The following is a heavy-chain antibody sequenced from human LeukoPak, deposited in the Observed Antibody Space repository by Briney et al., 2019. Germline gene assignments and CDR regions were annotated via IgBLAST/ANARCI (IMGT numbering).Heavy chain of an antibody. Sequence: PGGSLRLSCAASGFTFSSYAMSWVRQAPGKGPEWVSAISGGGTSTYYAGPVRGRFTISRDNSKNTLYLQMNSLRAEDTAVYYCAKDFRYSYGTFDYWGQGTLVTVSS. CDR2: ISGGGTST. D-gene: IGHD5-18*01. J-gene: IGHJ4*02. V-gene: IGHV3-23*01. CDR1: GFTFSSYA. CDR3: AKDFRYSYGTFDY.